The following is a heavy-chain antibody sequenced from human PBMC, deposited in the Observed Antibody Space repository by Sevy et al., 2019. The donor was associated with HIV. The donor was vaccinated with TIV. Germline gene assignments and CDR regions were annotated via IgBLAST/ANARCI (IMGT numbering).Heavy chain of an antibody. Sequence: ASVKVSCKASGYTFTSYGISWVRQAPGQGLEWMGWISAYNGNTNYAQKLQGRVTMTTDTSTSTAYMELRSLRSDDTAVYYCARDGVDTAMLGASAFDIWGQGTMVTVSS. J-gene: IGHJ3*02. CDR2: ISAYNGNT. D-gene: IGHD5-18*01. CDR1: GYTFTSYG. CDR3: ARDGVDTAMLGASAFDI. V-gene: IGHV1-18*01.